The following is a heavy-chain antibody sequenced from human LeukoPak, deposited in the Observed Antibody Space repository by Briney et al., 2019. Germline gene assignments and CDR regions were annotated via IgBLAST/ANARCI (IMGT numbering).Heavy chain of an antibody. CDR1: GYSISSGYY. J-gene: IGHJ4*02. CDR2: IYHSGST. D-gene: IGHD2-2*01. CDR3: ARHRYCSSTSCQGSDY. V-gene: IGHV4-38-2*01. Sequence: PSETLSLTCAVSGYSISSGYYWGWIRQPPGKGLEWIGSIYHSGSTYYNPSLKSRVTISVDTSKNQFSLKLSSVTAADTAVYYRARHRYCSSTSCQGSDYWGQGTLVTVSS.